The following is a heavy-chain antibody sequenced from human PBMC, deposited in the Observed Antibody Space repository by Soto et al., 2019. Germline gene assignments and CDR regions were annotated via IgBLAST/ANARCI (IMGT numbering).Heavy chain of an antibody. CDR2: ISAYNGNT. V-gene: IGHV1-18*04. Sequence: ASVKVSCKASGYTFTSYGISWVRQAPGQGLEWMGWISAYNGNTNYAQKLQGRVTMTTDTSTSTAYMELRSLRSDDTAVYYCALVVVAATGTLLFDYWGQGTLVT. CDR1: GYTFTSYG. D-gene: IGHD2-15*01. CDR3: ALVVVAATGTLLFDY. J-gene: IGHJ4*02.